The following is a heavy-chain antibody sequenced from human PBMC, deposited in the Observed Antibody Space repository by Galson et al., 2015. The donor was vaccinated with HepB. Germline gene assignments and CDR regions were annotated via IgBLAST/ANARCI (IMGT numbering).Heavy chain of an antibody. CDR2: ISSSSSYI. Sequence: SLRLSCAASGFTFSSYSMNWVRQAPGKGLEWVSSISSSSSYIYYADSVKGRFTISRDNAKNSLYLQMNSLRAEDTAVYYCARIAGDDTAADAFDIWGQGTMVTVSS. CDR1: GFTFSSYS. CDR3: ARIAGDDTAADAFDI. J-gene: IGHJ3*02. D-gene: IGHD5-18*01. V-gene: IGHV3-21*01.